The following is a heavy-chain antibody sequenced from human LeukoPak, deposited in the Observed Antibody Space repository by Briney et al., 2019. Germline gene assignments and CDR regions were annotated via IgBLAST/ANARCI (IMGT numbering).Heavy chain of an antibody. CDR2: IYYSGST. D-gene: IGHD6-6*01. Sequence: SETLSLTCTVSGGSISSSSYYWSWIRQHPGKGLEWIGYIYYSGSTYYNPSLKSRVTISVDTSKNQFSLKLSSVTAADTAVYYCASHRRAARTQFVYWGQGTLVTVSS. J-gene: IGHJ4*02. CDR1: GGSISSSSYY. CDR3: ASHRRAARTQFVY. V-gene: IGHV4-31*03.